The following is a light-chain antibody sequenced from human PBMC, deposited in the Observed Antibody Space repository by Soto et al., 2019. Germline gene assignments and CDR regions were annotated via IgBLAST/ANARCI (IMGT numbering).Light chain of an antibody. V-gene: IGLV1-40*01. CDR2: ANS. Sequence: QSVLTQPSSVSGAPGQRVTISCTGSSSNIGAGYDVHWYQQLPGTAPKLLIFANSIRPSGVPGRFSGSKSGTSASLAITGLQADDEADYYCQSYDSSLSAYVFGTGTKVTVL. CDR3: QSYDSSLSAYV. J-gene: IGLJ1*01. CDR1: SSNIGAGYD.